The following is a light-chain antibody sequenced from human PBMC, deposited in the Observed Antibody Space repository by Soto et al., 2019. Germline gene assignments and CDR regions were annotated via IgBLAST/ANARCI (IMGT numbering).Light chain of an antibody. CDR2: AAS. CDR3: QQSYSSLT. Sequence: DIQMTQSPSSLSASVLHRVTITFRSIHSISNYLNWYHHKPGKAPKLLIYAASSFPSGVSSRFSGSGSGTDFTLTISRLQPEDLATYYCQQSYSSLTFGQGTRLEIK. V-gene: IGKV1-39*01. CDR1: HSISNY. J-gene: IGKJ5*01.